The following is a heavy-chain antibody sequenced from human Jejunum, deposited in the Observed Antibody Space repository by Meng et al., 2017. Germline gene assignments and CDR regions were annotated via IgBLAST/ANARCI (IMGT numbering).Heavy chain of an antibody. CDR2: INSDGSRT. Sequence: VQLVESGGGLVQPGGSLRLFCAASGFTFSSYWMHWVRQAPGKGLVWVSRINSDGSRTSYADSVKGRFTISRDNAKNTLYLQMNSPRAEDTAVHYCARDYYGSEDYWGQGTLVTVSS. J-gene: IGHJ4*02. V-gene: IGHV3-74*01. CDR3: ARDYYGSEDY. D-gene: IGHD3-10*01. CDR1: GFTFSSYW.